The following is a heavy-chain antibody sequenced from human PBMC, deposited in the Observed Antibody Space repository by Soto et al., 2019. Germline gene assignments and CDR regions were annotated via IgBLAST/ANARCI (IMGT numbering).Heavy chain of an antibody. CDR1: GYTFTSYG. Sequence: QVQLVQSGPEVKKPGASVKVSCKTSGYTFTSYGISWVRQAPGQGLEWMGWISTNKGNTNYAQKFQGRVTMTTDTPTSTGDMELRGLRSDDTAVYYCATRSPAFDYWGQGTLVTVSS. J-gene: IGHJ4*02. CDR3: ATRSPAFDY. CDR2: ISTNKGNT. V-gene: IGHV1-18*01.